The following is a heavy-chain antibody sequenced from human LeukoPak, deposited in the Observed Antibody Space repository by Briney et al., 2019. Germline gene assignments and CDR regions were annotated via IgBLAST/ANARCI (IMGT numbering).Heavy chain of an antibody. CDR1: GFTFSSYW. Sequence: GGSLRLSCAASGFTFSSYWMSWVRQAPGKGLEWVSSISSSSSYIYYADSVKGRFTISRDNAKNSLYLQMNSLRAEDTAVYYCATEETYYYDSSGYSGVDYWGQGTLVTVSS. V-gene: IGHV3-21*01. D-gene: IGHD3-22*01. J-gene: IGHJ4*02. CDR2: ISSSSSYI. CDR3: ATEETYYYDSSGYSGVDY.